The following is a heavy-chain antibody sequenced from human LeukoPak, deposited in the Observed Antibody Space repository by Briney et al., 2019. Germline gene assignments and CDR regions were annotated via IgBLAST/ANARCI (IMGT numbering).Heavy chain of an antibody. V-gene: IGHV3-21*01. CDR1: GFTFSSYS. Sequence: GGSLRLSCAASGFTFSSYSMNWVRQAPGKGLEWVSSISSSSSYIYYADSVKGRFTISRDNAKNSLYLQMNSLRAEDTAVYYCARDPHYYDSSGYLVGAFDIWGQGTMVTVSS. D-gene: IGHD3-22*01. CDR2: ISSSSSYI. CDR3: ARDPHYYDSSGYLVGAFDI. J-gene: IGHJ3*02.